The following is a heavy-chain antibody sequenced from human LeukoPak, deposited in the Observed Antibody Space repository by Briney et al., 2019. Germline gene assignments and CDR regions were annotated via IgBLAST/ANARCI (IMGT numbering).Heavy chain of an antibody. CDR2: INPNSGDT. J-gene: IGHJ5*02. V-gene: IGHV1-8*01. Sequence: GASVKVSCKASGYTFTSYDINWVRQAPGQGLEWMGRINPNSGDTDYAQNFQGRVTMTRDTSISTAYMELTNLGSDDTAVYYCARGYCSGGTCYLVENWFDPWGQGTLVTVSS. CDR1: GYTFTSYD. D-gene: IGHD2-15*01. CDR3: ARGYCSGGTCYLVENWFDP.